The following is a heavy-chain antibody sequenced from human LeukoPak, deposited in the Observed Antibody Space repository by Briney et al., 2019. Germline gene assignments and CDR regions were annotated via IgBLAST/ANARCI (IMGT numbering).Heavy chain of an antibody. Sequence: SVQVSCKPSGGTVRSYTICWVRLAPGQRLEWMVKIIPILWIANYAQKFKGRVTITADKSTSTAYMELSSLRSEDTAVYYCARDPRDSSSASALRYWGQGTLVTVSS. CDR2: IIPILWIA. D-gene: IGHD6-6*01. J-gene: IGHJ4*02. CDR1: GGTVRSYT. CDR3: ARDPRDSSSASALRY. V-gene: IGHV1-69*04.